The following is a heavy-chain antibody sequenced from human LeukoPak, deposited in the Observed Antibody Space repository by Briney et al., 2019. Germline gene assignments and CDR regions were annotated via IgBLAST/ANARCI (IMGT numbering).Heavy chain of an antibody. Sequence: SETLSLTCTVSGGSISSSSYYWGWIRQPPGKGLEWIGRIYYSGSTYYNPSLKSRVTISVDTSKNQFSLKLSSVTAADTAVYYCARTSADFWSGYPAGYYGMDVWGQGTTVTVSS. CDR3: ARTSADFWSGYPAGYYGMDV. CDR2: IYYSGST. V-gene: IGHV4-39*01. D-gene: IGHD3-3*01. J-gene: IGHJ6*02. CDR1: GGSISSSSYY.